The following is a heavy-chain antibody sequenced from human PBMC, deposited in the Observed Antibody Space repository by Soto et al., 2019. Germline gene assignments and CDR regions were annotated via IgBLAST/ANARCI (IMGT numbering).Heavy chain of an antibody. CDR1: GFTFSSYG. D-gene: IGHD2-15*01. J-gene: IGHJ4*02. V-gene: IGHV3-33*01. CDR2: IWYDGSNK. Sequence: GGSLRLSCAASGFTFSSYGMHWVRQAPGKGLEWVAVIWYDGSNKYYADSVKGRFTISRDNSKNTLYLQMNSLRAEDTAVYYCARDGWYCSGGSCYGPDYWGQGTLVTVSS. CDR3: ARDGWYCSGGSCYGPDY.